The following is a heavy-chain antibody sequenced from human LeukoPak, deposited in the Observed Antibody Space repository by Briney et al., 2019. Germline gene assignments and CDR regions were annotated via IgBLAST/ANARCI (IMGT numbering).Heavy chain of an antibody. CDR2: IDTTSTYI. CDR3: ARSRRDSAWYIDDY. V-gene: IGHV3-21*01. D-gene: IGHD6-13*01. CDR1: GFTFSSFN. J-gene: IGHJ4*02. Sequence: GGSLRLSCAASGFTFSSFNMNWVRQAPGKGLEWVASIDTTSTYIFYADSVRGRFTISRDHAGSSLSLQMHSLTADDTAVYYCARSRRDSAWYIDDYWGQGTLVTVSS.